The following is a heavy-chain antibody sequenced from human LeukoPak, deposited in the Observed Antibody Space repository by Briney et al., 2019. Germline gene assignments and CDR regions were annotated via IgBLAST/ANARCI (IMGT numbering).Heavy chain of an antibody. J-gene: IGHJ4*02. Sequence: ASVKVSCKASGGAFISYAISWVRQAPGQGLEWMGRIIPIFGTANYAQKFQGRVTITTDESTSPAYMELSSLRSEDTAVYYCAKDGYNYQGFDYWGQGTLVTVSS. CDR1: GGAFISYA. CDR2: IIPIFGTA. CDR3: AKDGYNYQGFDY. V-gene: IGHV1-69*05. D-gene: IGHD5-24*01.